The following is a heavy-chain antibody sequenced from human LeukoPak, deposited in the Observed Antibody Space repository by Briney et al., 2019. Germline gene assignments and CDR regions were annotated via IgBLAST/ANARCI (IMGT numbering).Heavy chain of an antibody. CDR3: ARDTKAYYGSGSYFDY. Sequence: GGSLRLSCAASGFPFDNYGMAWVRQAPGGGLEWLCGITWNGGTTAYADSVKGRFTISRGNAKNSLYLQMNSLRAEDTAFYYCARDTKAYYGSGSYFDYWGQGTLVTVSS. CDR1: GFPFDNYG. J-gene: IGHJ4*02. CDR2: ITWNGGTT. D-gene: IGHD3-10*01. V-gene: IGHV3-20*04.